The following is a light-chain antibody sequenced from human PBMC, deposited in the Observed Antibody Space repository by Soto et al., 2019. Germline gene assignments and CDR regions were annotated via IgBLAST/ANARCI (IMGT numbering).Light chain of an antibody. CDR3: HQYDNWPWT. CDR1: QSLSSS. J-gene: IGKJ1*01. Sequence: KLLTQSPGTLSLSPGERATLFCRASQSLSSSLAWYQQKSGQAPRLIIYGTSRRATGGPVRFSGSGSGTDFTLTITTVQSEDFGVYFCHQYDNWPWTFGQGTKAEMK. V-gene: IGKV3-15*01. CDR2: GTS.